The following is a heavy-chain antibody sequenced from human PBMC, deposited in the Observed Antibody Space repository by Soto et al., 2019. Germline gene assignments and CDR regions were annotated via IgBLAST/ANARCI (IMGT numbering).Heavy chain of an antibody. V-gene: IGHV3-7*01. Sequence: GGSLRLSCAASGFTFGSYWMSWVRQAPGKGPEWLATIKWDASEKKYVDSVKGRFTTSRDNAKNALYLQMDSLRAEDTAVYYCARGLRNYYDRSGLHYWGQGTLVTVSS. CDR1: GFTFGSYW. CDR3: ARGLRNYYDRSGLHY. J-gene: IGHJ1*01. CDR2: IKWDASEK. D-gene: IGHD3-22*01.